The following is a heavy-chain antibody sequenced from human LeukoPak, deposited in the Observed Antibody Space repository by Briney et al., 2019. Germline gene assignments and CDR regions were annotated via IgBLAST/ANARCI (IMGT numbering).Heavy chain of an antibody. Sequence: GASVKVSCKTSGYTFTGYYMHWVRQAPGQGLEWMGWINPNSGGTNYAQKFQDRVSMIRDTSISTAYMHLSRLRSDDTAVYYWARWPDILTGDNFDYWSEGTLLTVSS. CDR3: ARWPDILTGDNFDY. D-gene: IGHD3-9*01. J-gene: IGHJ4*02. CDR2: INPNSGGT. CDR1: GYTFTGYY. V-gene: IGHV1-2*02.